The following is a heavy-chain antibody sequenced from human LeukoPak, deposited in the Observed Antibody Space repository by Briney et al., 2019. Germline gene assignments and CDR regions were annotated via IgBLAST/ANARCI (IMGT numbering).Heavy chain of an antibody. V-gene: IGHV4-61*02. D-gene: IGHD2-2*01. CDR2: IYTSGST. CDR1: GGSISSGSYY. CDR3: ARDHGYCSSTSCEPDY. Sequence: SETLSLTCTVSGGSISSGSYYWSWIRQPAGKGLEWIGRIYTSGSTNYNPSLKSRVTISVDTSKNQFSLKLSSVTAADTAVYYCARDHGYCSSTSCEPDYWGQGTLVTVSS. J-gene: IGHJ4*02.